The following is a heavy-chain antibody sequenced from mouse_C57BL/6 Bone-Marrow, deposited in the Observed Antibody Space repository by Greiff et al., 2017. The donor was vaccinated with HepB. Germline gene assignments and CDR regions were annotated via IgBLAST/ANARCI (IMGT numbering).Heavy chain of an antibody. CDR2: ISSGGSYT. CDR1: GFTFSSYG. V-gene: IGHV5-6*01. CDR3: ARAFTTVVEGY. J-gene: IGHJ2*01. D-gene: IGHD1-1*01. Sequence: EVHLVESGGDLVKPGGSLKLSCAASGFTFSSYGMSWVRQTPDKRLEWVATISSGGSYTYYPDSVKGRFTISRDNAKNTLYLQRSSLKSDDTAMYYCARAFTTVVEGYWGQGTTLTVSS.